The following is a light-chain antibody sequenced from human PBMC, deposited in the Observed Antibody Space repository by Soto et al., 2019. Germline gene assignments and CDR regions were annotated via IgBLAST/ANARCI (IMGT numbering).Light chain of an antibody. V-gene: IGKV1-39*01. CDR1: QTVKEY. Sequence: DIQMTQSPPSLSASVGDRVTITCRASQTVKEYLNWYQQKSGEPPRVLIYASSTLQTGVPSRFSGSGFGTDFTLTISSLQPEDAATYYCQQSFSMPRTFGQGTKLEI. J-gene: IGKJ2*01. CDR3: QQSFSMPRT. CDR2: ASS.